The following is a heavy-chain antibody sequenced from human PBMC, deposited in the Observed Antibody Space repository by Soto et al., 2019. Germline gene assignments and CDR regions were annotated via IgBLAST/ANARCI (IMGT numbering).Heavy chain of an antibody. Sequence: QVQLVQSGAEVKKPGSSVKVSCKASGGTFSSYTISWVRQAPGQGLAWMGRIIPILGIANYAQKFQGRVTITADKSTSTAYMELSSLRSEDTAVYYCARDPPPITMIRRDLEEGMDVWGQGTTVTVSS. CDR3: ARDPPPITMIRRDLEEGMDV. J-gene: IGHJ6*02. D-gene: IGHD3-22*01. CDR1: GGTFSSYT. CDR2: IIPILGIA. V-gene: IGHV1-69*08.